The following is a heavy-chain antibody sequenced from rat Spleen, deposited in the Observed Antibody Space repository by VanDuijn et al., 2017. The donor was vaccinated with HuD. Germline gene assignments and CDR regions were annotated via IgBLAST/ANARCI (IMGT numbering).Heavy chain of an antibody. CDR1: GFSLASNT. D-gene: IGHD1-4*01. Sequence: VQLKESGPGLVQPSQTLSLTCTVSGFSLASNTVHWVRQAPTKGLEWVATFSYDGFTTYYRDSVGGRFTISSDDAKTTLYLQMDSLRSEDTATYYCTRHDYPGVITNWFAYWGQGTLVTVSS. V-gene: IGHV5-29*01. J-gene: IGHJ3*01. CDR3: TRHDYPGVITNWFAY. CDR2: FSYDGFTT.